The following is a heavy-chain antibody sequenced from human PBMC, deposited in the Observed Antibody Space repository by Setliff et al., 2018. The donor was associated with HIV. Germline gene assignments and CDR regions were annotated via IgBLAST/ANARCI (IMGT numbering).Heavy chain of an antibody. CDR3: ARGRFHRLHRPYSGSGSLGIQYFDY. CDR2: INHSGST. Sequence: SETLSLTCAVYGGSLSGYYWSWIRQAPGKALEWIGEINHSGSTNYNPSLKSRVTISVDTSKSQFSLRLNSVTATDTALYYCARGRFHRLHRPYSGSGSLGIQYFDYWGQGTLVTVSS. D-gene: IGHD3-10*01. J-gene: IGHJ4*02. V-gene: IGHV4-34*01. CDR1: GGSLSGYY.